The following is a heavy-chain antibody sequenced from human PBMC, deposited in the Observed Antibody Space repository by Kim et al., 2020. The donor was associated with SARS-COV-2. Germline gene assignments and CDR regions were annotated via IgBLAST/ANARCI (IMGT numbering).Heavy chain of an antibody. D-gene: IGHD6-13*01. CDR3: AREKEAAAGNFDY. V-gene: IGHV4-59*01. J-gene: IGHJ4*02. Sequence: YNPSLKSRVTISVDTSKNQFSLKLSSVTAADTAVYYCAREKEAAAGNFDYWGQGTLVTVSS.